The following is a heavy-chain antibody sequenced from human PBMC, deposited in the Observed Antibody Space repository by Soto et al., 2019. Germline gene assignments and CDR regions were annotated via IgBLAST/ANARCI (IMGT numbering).Heavy chain of an antibody. CDR3: TQVYGSGSWGWYFHS. Sequence: QITLRESGPSLVKPTETLTLTCTFSGFSLTTTGVGVGWVRQPPGKALEWLAVVFWDGGERYSPSLKSRVTITKDTSKDQVVFTMAKMDPADTATYFCTQVYGSGSWGWYFHSWGQGTLVTVSS. D-gene: IGHD1-26*01. CDR2: VFWDGGE. CDR1: GFSLTTTGVG. J-gene: IGHJ5*02. V-gene: IGHV2-5*02.